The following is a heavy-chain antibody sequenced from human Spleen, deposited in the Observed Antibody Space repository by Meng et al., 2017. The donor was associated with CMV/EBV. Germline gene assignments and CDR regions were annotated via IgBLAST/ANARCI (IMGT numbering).Heavy chain of an antibody. D-gene: IGHD3-10*01. CDR1: GGSISSSGYY. CDR2: MYHSGST. CDR3: ARDLLVDRGVRGVFDF. J-gene: IGHJ4*02. V-gene: IGHV4-39*07. Sequence: SETLSLTCTVSGGSISSSGYYWGWIRQPPGKGLEWIGSMYHSGSTYYNPSLESRVTMSVDTPKNQFSLKLSSVTAADTAMYYCARDLLVDRGVRGVFDFWGQGTLVTVSS.